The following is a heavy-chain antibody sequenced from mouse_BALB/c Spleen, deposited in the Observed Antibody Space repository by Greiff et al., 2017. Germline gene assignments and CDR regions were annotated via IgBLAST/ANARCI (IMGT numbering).Heavy chain of an antibody. CDR3: ARNSYYDYGAWFAY. Sequence: QVQLQQSGPGLVQPSQSLSITCTVSGFSLTSYGVHWVRQSPGKGLEWLGVLWSGGSTDYNAAFISRLSISKDNSKSQVFFKMNSLQADDTAIYYCARNSYYDYGAWFAYWGQGTLVTVSA. CDR2: LWSGGST. CDR1: GFSLTSYG. V-gene: IGHV2-4-1*01. D-gene: IGHD2-4*01. J-gene: IGHJ3*01.